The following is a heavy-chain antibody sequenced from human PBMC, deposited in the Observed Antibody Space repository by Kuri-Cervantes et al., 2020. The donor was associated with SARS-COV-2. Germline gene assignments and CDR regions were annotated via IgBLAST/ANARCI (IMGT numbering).Heavy chain of an antibody. J-gene: IGHJ4*02. CDR2: ISGDGDRA. D-gene: IGHD3-10*01. Sequence: GGSLRLSCAAYRFTFTTCAMTWVRQAPGKGLEWVSGISGDGDRADYADSVKGRFTISRDNSKNMLYLQMNSLRAEDTAVYYCAKDKGFGELFFDYWGQGTLVTVSS. CDR3: AKDKGFGELFFDY. CDR1: RFTFTTCA. V-gene: IGHV3-23*01.